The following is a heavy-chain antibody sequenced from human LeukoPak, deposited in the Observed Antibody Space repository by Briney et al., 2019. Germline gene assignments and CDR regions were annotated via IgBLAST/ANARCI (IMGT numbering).Heavy chain of an antibody. CDR3: ARAAAHLSHLWSGMDV. Sequence: GGSLRLSCAASGFTFSSYCMSWVRQAPGKGLEWVANIKQDGSEKYYVDSVKGRFTISRDNAKNSLYLQMNSLRAEDTAVYFCARAAAHLSHLWSGMDVWGKGTTVTVSS. D-gene: IGHD3-10*01. J-gene: IGHJ6*04. CDR1: GFTFSSYC. CDR2: IKQDGSEK. V-gene: IGHV3-7*01.